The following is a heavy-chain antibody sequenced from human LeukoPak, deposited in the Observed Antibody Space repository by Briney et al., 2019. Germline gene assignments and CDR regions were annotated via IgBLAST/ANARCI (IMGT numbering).Heavy chain of an antibody. CDR2: ISSSSSYI. CDR3: ARDNKGIRYYYGSGSYYRPYGMDV. J-gene: IGHJ6*04. V-gene: IGHV3-21*01. D-gene: IGHD3-10*01. Sequence: PGGSLRLSCAASGFTFSSYSMNWVRQAPGKGLEWVSSISSSSSYIYYADSVKGRFTISRDNAKNSLYLQMNSLRAEDTAVYYCARDNKGIRYYYGSGSYYRPYGMDVWGKGTTVTVSS. CDR1: GFTFSSYS.